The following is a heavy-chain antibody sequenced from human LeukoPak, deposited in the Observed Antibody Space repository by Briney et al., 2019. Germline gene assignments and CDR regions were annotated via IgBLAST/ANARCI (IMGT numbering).Heavy chain of an antibody. CDR3: AKDRGSSSSAYGMDV. V-gene: IGHV3-30*18. CDR2: ITYDGGKK. Sequence: PGGSLRLSCAASGXTFSNYGVHWVRQAPGKGLEWVALITYDGGKKYHADSVKGRFTISRDNSKDTLYLQMNSLRPEDTAVYYCAKDRGSSSSAYGMDVWGQGTTVTVSS. CDR1: GXTFSNYG. J-gene: IGHJ6*02. D-gene: IGHD6-13*01.